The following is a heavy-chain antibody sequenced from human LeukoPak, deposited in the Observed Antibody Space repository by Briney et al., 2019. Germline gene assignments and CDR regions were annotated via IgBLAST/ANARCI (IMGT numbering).Heavy chain of an antibody. CDR1: GGTFSSYA. CDR2: IIPMYDTP. V-gene: IGHV1-69*05. Sequence: ASVKVSCKASGGTFSSYAISWVRQAPGQGLEWMGGIIPMYDTPNYAQKFQGRVTLTTDTSTTTAYMELRSLRSDDTAVYYCARDHASSCQLFDYWGQGALVTVSS. J-gene: IGHJ4*02. CDR3: ARDHASSCQLFDY. D-gene: IGHD6-13*01.